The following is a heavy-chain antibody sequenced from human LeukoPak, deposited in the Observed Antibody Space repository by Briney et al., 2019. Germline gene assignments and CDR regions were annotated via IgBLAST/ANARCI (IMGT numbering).Heavy chain of an antibody. V-gene: IGHV3-33*01. CDR2: IWYDGSNK. CDR3: ARESAHDTAMVTYHFDY. CDR1: GLTFSSYG. D-gene: IGHD5-18*01. Sequence: PGGSLRLSCAASGLTFSSYGMHWVRQAPGKGLEWVAVIWYDGSNKYYADSVKGRFTISRDNSKNTLYLQMNSLRAEDTAVYYCARESAHDTAMVTYHFDYWGQGTLVTVSS. J-gene: IGHJ4*02.